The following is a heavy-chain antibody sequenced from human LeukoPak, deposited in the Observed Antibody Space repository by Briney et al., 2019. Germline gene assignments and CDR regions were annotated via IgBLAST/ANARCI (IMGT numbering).Heavy chain of an antibody. V-gene: IGHV4-34*01. J-gene: IGHJ3*02. CDR2: INHSGST. D-gene: IGHD3-16*02. CDR3: ARRDYDYVWGSYRAFDI. Sequence: SETLSLPCAVYGGSFSGYYWSWIRQPPGKGLEWIGEINHSGSTNYNPSLKSRVTISVDTSKNQFSLKLSSVTAADTAVYYCARRDYDYVWGSYRAFDIWGQGTMVTVSS. CDR1: GGSFSGYY.